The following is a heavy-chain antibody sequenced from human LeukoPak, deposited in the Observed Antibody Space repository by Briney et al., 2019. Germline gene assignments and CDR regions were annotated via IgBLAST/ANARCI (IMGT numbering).Heavy chain of an antibody. Sequence: GGSLRLSCAASGFTFSNDWMYCVRQAPGKGLVWVSRINTDGSTTTYADSVKGRFTISRDNAKNTLYLQMNSLRVEDTAVYYCARSRGGSYHYWGQGTLVTVSS. J-gene: IGHJ4*02. CDR3: ARSRGGSYHY. CDR2: INTDGSTT. V-gene: IGHV3-74*01. CDR1: GFTFSNDW. D-gene: IGHD3-16*02.